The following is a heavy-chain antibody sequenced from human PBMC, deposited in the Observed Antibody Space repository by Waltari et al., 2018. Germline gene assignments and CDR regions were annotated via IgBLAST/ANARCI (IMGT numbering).Heavy chain of an antibody. CDR2: SYHSGST. CDR3: ARRAAGPSWGETPDY. CDR1: GDPISSGSH. D-gene: IGHD6-13*01. V-gene: IGHV4-38-2*01. J-gene: IGHJ4*02. Sequence: QVQLQESGPGPVKPSETLSLTCPVSGDPISSGSHWGWTRHPPGTGLAWIGSSYHSGSTDYNPSLKSRVTISVDTSKNQFSLKLSSVTAADTAVYYWARRAAGPSWGETPDYWGQGTLVTVSS.